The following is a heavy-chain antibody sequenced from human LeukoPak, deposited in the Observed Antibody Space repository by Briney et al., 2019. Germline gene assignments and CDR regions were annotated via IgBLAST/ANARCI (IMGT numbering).Heavy chain of an antibody. CDR3: ARDLYHGSDE. J-gene: IGHJ4*02. CDR1: GFTFSSYW. D-gene: IGHD3-10*01. CDR2: IYTGGSVA. Sequence: PGGSLRLSCAGSGFTFSSYWMHWVRQAPGEGLVWVSTIYTGGSVAQYADSVKGRFTISRDNAKNTLYLQMNTLRVEDAAVYYCARDLYHGSDEWGQGTLVTVSS. V-gene: IGHV3-74*03.